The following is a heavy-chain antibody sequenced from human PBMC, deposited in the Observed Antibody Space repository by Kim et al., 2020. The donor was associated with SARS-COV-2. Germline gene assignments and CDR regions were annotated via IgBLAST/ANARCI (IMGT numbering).Heavy chain of an antibody. CDR3: AREPPEESSGWYSYYYGMDV. CDR2: INQDGSEK. V-gene: IGHV3-7*05. D-gene: IGHD6-13*01. CDR1: GFTFGNYW. J-gene: IGHJ6*02. Sequence: GGSLRLSCAASGFTFGNYWMSWVRQAPGKGLEWVANINQDGSEKKYVDSVKGRFTISRDNAKNSLYLQMNSLRAEDTAVYYCAREPPEESSGWYSYYYGMDVWGQGTTVTVSS.